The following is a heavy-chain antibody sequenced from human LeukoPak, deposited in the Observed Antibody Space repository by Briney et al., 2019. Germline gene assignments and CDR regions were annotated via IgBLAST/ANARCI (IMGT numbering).Heavy chain of an antibody. Sequence: PSETLSLTCNVSGGPISSGYSYWSWIRQSAGKGLEWIGRNYIAGEKRYNPSLSNRVTISLDTSKNQFYLTMTSVTAADTAVYYCAGGVQHLGLTIWGQGTMVPVSP. CDR3: AGGVQHLGLTI. D-gene: IGHD3-9*01. J-gene: IGHJ3*02. V-gene: IGHV4-61*02. CDR2: NYIAGEK. CDR1: GGPISSGYSY.